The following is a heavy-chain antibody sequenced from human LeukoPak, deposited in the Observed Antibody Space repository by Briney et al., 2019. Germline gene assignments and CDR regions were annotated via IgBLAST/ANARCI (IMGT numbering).Heavy chain of an antibody. CDR2: IYHSGST. CDR3: ARDLRRSNWFDP. CDR1: GYSISSGYY. V-gene: IGHV4-38-2*02. D-gene: IGHD3-16*01. J-gene: IGHJ5*02. Sequence: SETLSLTCTVSGYSISSGYYWGWIRQPPGKGLEWIGSIYHSGSTYYNPSLKSRVTISVDTSKNQFSLKLSSVTAADTAVYYCARDLRRSNWFDPWGQGTLVTVSS.